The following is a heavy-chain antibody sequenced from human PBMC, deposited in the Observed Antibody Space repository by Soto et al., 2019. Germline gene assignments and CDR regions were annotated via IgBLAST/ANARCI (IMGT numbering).Heavy chain of an antibody. CDR1: GFTFSSYW. CDR3: ARDRDIVVAYTGVVYYYYYMDV. Sequence: EVQLVESGGGLVQPGGSLRLSCAASGFTFSSYWMSWVRQAPGKGLEWVANIKQDGSEKYYVDSVKGRFTISRDNAKNSLYLQMNSLRAEDTAVYSCARDRDIVVAYTGVVYYYYYMDVWGKGTTVTVSS. D-gene: IGHD2-15*01. J-gene: IGHJ6*03. V-gene: IGHV3-7*01. CDR2: IKQDGSEK.